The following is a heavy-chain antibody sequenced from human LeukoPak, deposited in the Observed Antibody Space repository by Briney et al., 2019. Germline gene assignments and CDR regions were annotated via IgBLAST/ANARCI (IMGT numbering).Heavy chain of an antibody. CDR2: IKSKTDGGTT. CDR1: GLXFRNTW. J-gene: IGHJ4*02. D-gene: IGHD3-3*01. Sequence: GGSLRLSCGASGLXFRNTWMSWVRQAPGKGLEWVGRIKSKTDGGTTDYAAPVKGRFTISRDDSKNTLYLQMSSLKTEDTAVYYCTTDLVSGYYYWGQGTLVTVSS. V-gene: IGHV3-15*01. CDR3: TTDLVSGYYY.